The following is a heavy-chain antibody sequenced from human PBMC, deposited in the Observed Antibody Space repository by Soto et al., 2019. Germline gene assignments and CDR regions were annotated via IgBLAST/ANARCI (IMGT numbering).Heavy chain of an antibody. V-gene: IGHV3-11*01. CDR2: ISSSGSTI. D-gene: IGHD6-6*01. J-gene: IGHJ6*01. CDR3: ASPRGASIAARQTYYGVDV. CDR1: GFTFSDYY. Sequence: PGGSLRLSCAASGFTFSDYYMSWIRQAPGKGLEWVSYISSSGSTIYYADSVKGRFTISRDNAKNSLYLQMNSLRAEDTAMYYCASPRGASIAARQTYYGVDVWGQGTTVTVSS.